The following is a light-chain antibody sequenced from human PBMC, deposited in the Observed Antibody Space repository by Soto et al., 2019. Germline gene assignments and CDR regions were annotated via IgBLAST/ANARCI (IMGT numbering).Light chain of an antibody. CDR2: GAS. Sequence: IVLTQSQGTLSLSPGERATLSYRARQRLYSAYLDWYQHKHGQAPRLLLYGASNRATGTADRVSGSGSGKVYTPNISRLEHEDLAVYYWQQYDNWGTFGPGTKVDIK. V-gene: IGKV3-20*01. CDR3: QQYDNWGT. CDR1: QRLYSAY. J-gene: IGKJ3*01.